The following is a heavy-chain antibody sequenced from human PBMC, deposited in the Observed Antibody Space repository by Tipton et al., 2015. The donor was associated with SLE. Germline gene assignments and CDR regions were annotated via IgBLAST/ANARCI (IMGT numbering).Heavy chain of an antibody. CDR3: ARGGEAVAGTSYFQH. J-gene: IGHJ1*01. D-gene: IGHD6-19*01. CDR2: IYYSGST. V-gene: IGHV4-39*07. Sequence: WIRQPPGKGLEWIGSIYYSGSTYYNPSLKSRVTISVDTSKNQFSLKLSSVTAADTAVYYCARGGEAVAGTSYFQHWGQGTLVTVSS.